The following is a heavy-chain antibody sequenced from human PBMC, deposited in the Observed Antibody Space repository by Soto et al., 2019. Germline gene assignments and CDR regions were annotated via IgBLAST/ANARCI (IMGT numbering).Heavy chain of an antibody. CDR1: GFTFSNYA. Sequence: GGTLRLSCTASGFTFSNYAMSWVRQAPGKGLEWVSAISGSGGSTYYADSVKGRFTISRDNSKNTLYLQMNSLRAEDTAVYYCAKVRRDSGYDFLFSYWGQGTLVTVSS. CDR2: ISGSGGST. V-gene: IGHV3-23*01. J-gene: IGHJ4*02. CDR3: AKVRRDSGYDFLFSY. D-gene: IGHD5-12*01.